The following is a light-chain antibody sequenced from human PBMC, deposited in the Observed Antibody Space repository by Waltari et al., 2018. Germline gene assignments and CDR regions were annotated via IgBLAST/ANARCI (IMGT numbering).Light chain of an antibody. Sequence: QSVLTQPPSASGTPGQGVTISCSARFSNIRANHVPWYQHLPGTAPKLLIYRNTQRPSGVPGRFSGSKSGTSASLAISGLRSEDEADYYCTTYDDNLRRWVFGGGTKVTVL. CDR3: TTYDDNLRRWV. CDR1: FSNIRANH. V-gene: IGLV1-47*01. J-gene: IGLJ3*02. CDR2: RNT.